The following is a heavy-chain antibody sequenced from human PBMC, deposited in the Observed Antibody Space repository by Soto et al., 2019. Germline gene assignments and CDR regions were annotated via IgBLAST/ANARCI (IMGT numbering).Heavy chain of an antibody. V-gene: IGHV1-46*01. CDR2: INPSGGST. D-gene: IGHD3-3*01. J-gene: IGHJ4*02. Sequence: QVQLVQSGAEVKKPGASVKVSCKASGYTFTSYYMHWVRQAPGQGLEWMGIINPSGGSTSYAQKFQGRVTMTTDTSTRTAYMELRNLRSDDTAIYYCARDNSGDFWSGYSHYYFDYWGQGTLVTVSS. CDR3: ARDNSGDFWSGYSHYYFDY. CDR1: GYTFTSYY.